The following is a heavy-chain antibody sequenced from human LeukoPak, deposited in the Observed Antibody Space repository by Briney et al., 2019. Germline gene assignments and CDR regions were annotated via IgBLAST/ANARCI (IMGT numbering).Heavy chain of an antibody. CDR2: ISSSSSYI. D-gene: IGHD3-10*01. V-gene: IGHV3-21*01. CDR3: ARAGGFGELFEFDY. J-gene: IGHJ4*02. CDR1: GFTFSSYS. Sequence: GGSLRLSCAASGFTFSSYSMNWVRQAPGKGLEWVSSISSSSSYIYYADLVKGRFTISRDNAKNSLYLQMNSLRAEDTAVYYCARAGGFGELFEFDYWGQGTLVTVSS.